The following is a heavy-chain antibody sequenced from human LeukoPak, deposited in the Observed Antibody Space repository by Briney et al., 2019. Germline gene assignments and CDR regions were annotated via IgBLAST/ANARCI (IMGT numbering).Heavy chain of an antibody. CDR1: GYSFSSGYY. V-gene: IGHV4-38-2*01. J-gene: IGHJ6*02. CDR3: AGMTVLGQGYYYYGMDV. CDR2: IYHSGST. Sequence: PSETLSLTCAVSGYSFSSGYYWGWIRQPPGEGLEWIGSIYHSGSTYYNSALKSRVTISLDTSKNQFSLKLSSVTAADTAVYYCAGMTVLGQGYYYYGMDVWGQGTTVTVSS. D-gene: IGHD3-3*02.